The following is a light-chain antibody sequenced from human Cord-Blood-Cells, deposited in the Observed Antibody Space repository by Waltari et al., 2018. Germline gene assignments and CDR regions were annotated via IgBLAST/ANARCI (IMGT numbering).Light chain of an antibody. J-gene: IGLJ2*01. CDR1: SSDVGSYNL. CDR2: EVS. V-gene: IGLV2-23*02. Sequence: QSALTQPASVSGSPGQSITISCTGTSSDVGSYNLVSWYQQHPGKAPKLLIYEVSKRPSGVSKRFSGSKSGNTASLTISGLQAEDEADYYCCSYAGVVFGGGTKLTVL. CDR3: CSYAGVV.